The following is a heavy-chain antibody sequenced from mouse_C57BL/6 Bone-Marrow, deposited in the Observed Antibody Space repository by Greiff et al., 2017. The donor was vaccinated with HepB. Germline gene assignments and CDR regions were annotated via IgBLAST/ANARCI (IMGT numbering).Heavy chain of an antibody. V-gene: IGHV1-64*01. CDR2: IHPNSGST. Sequence: VQLQQPGAELVKPGASVKLSCKASGYTFTSYWMHWVKQRPGQGLEWIGMIHPNSGSTNYNEKFKSKATMTVDKASSTAYMQLSSLTSEDSAGYYGARLGAWFAYWGQGTLVTVSA. D-gene: IGHD4-1*01. J-gene: IGHJ3*01. CDR3: ARLGAWFAY. CDR1: GYTFTSYW.